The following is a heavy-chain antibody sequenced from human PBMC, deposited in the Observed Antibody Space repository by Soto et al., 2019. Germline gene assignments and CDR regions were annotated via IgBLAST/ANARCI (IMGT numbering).Heavy chain of an antibody. J-gene: IGHJ5*02. CDR3: AIGTTPDYGDYVWFDP. V-gene: IGHV1-69*13. Sequence: VASVKVSCKASGGTFSIYAISWVRQAPGQGLEWMEGIIPIFGTANYAQKFQGRVTITADESTSTAYMELSSLRSEDTAVYYCAIGTTPDYGDYVWFDPWGQGTLVTVLL. D-gene: IGHD4-17*01. CDR1: GGTFSIYA. CDR2: IIPIFGTA.